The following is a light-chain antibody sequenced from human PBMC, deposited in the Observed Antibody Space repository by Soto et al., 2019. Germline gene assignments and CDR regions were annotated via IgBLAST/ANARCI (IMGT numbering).Light chain of an antibody. J-gene: IGKJ5*01. Sequence: DIQMTQSPSSVSASVGDRVTITCRASQSMSNYLNWYQHKPGKAPKVLIYAASTLQSGVPSRFSGSGSGTDFTLTISRLEPEDFAVYYCQQYGNSPITFGQGTRLEI. CDR3: QQYGNSPIT. CDR2: AAS. V-gene: IGKV1-39*01. CDR1: QSMSNY.